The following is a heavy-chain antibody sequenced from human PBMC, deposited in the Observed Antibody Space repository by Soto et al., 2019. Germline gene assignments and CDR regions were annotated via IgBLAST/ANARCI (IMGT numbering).Heavy chain of an antibody. CDR1: GFSLTTDAVG. J-gene: IGHJ4*02. CDR2: IYWDDDQ. Sequence: SGPTLVNPTQTLTLTCTFSGFSLTTDAVGVGWIRQPPGKALEWLALIYWDDDQRYSPSLKTRLTITKDASRNQVVLTLANMDPADTGTYYCAHLYWVASGIRYYFDYWGQGTLVTVSS. D-gene: IGHD1-1*01. CDR3: AHLYWVASGIRYYFDY. V-gene: IGHV2-5*02.